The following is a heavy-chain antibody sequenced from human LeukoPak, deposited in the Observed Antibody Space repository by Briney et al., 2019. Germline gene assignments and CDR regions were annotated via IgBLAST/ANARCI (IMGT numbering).Heavy chain of an antibody. V-gene: IGHV4-39*07. D-gene: IGHD6-13*01. J-gene: IGHJ5*02. CDR1: GGSISSSSYY. Sequence: PSETLSLTCTVSGGSISSSSYYWGWIRQPPGKGLEWIGSIYYSGSTYYNPSLKSRVTISVDTSKNQFSLKLSSVTAADTAVYYCAREAAAGRSWFDPWGQGTLVTVSS. CDR3: AREAAAGRSWFDP. CDR2: IYYSGST.